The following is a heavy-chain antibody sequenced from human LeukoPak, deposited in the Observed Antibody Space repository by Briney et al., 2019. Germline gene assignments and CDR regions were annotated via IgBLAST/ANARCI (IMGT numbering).Heavy chain of an antibody. Sequence: GRSLRLPCAASGFTFSSYAMHWVRQAPGKGLEWVAVISYDGSNKYYADSVKGRFTISRDNSKNTLYLQMNSLRAEDTAVYYCARAPAPHFDLWGRGTLVTVSS. V-gene: IGHV3-30*01. CDR2: ISYDGSNK. CDR3: ARAPAPHFDL. J-gene: IGHJ2*01. CDR1: GFTFSSYA.